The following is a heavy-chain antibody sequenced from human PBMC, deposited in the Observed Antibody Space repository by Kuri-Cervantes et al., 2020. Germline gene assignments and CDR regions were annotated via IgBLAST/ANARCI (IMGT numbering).Heavy chain of an antibody. CDR2: IFYSGST. CDR3: ARGPTATTDY. Sequence: SETLSLTCAVYGGSFSGYYWSWIRQSPGKGLEWIGYIFYSGSTYYNPSLKSRVTMSVDTSKNQFSLKLSSVSAADTAVYYCARGPTATTDYWGQGTLVTVSS. CDR1: GGSFSGYY. V-gene: IGHV4-59*01. D-gene: IGHD4-17*01. J-gene: IGHJ4*02.